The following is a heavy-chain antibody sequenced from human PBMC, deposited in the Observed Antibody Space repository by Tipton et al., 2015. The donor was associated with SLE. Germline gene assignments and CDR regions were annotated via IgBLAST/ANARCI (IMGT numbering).Heavy chain of an antibody. CDR1: GGSISSYY. CDR3: ARRYDLWSAHNALDI. J-gene: IGHJ3*02. V-gene: IGHV4-59*08. Sequence: TLSLTCTVSGGSISSYYWSWIRQPPGKGLEWIGKIYDSGSTNYNPSLKSRVTISVDTSKNQFSLNLSSVTAADTAVYYCARRYDLWSAHNALDIWGQGTKVTVSS. CDR2: IYDSGST. D-gene: IGHD3-3*01.